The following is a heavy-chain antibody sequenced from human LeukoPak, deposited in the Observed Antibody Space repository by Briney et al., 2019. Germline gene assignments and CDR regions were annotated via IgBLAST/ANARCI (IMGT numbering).Heavy chain of an antibody. CDR1: GGTFSSYA. CDR2: IIPILGIA. V-gene: IGHV1-69*04. D-gene: IGHD3-22*01. CDR3: ARDSLPYYDSSGYMENWFDP. J-gene: IGHJ5*02. Sequence: PVKVSCKASGGTFSSYAISWVRQAPGQGLEWMGRIIPILGIANYAQKFQGRVTITADKSTSTAYMELSSLRSEDTAVYYCARDSLPYYDSSGYMENWFDPWGQGTLVTVSS.